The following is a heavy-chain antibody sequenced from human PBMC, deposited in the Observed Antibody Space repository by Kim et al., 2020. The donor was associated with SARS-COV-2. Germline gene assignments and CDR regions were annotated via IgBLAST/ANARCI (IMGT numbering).Heavy chain of an antibody. J-gene: IGHJ4*02. CDR2: ISGSGGST. Sequence: GGSLRLSCAASGFTFSSYAMSWVRQAPGKGLEWVSAISGSGGSTYYADSVKGRFTISRDNSKNTLYLQMNSLRAEDTAVYYCAKNGPRLRLGELSSYDYWGQGTLVTVSS. V-gene: IGHV3-23*01. CDR1: GFTFSSYA. D-gene: IGHD3-16*02. CDR3: AKNGPRLRLGELSSYDY.